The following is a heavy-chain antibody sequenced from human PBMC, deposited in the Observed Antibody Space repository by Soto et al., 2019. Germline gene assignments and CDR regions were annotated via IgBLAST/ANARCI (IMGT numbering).Heavy chain of an antibody. J-gene: IGHJ4*02. D-gene: IGHD1-26*01. Sequence: PSETLSLTCAVSGGSIRSNNWWSWVRQPPGKGLEWIGEIFHGGSTYYHPSLKTRVTISVDKSKNQFSLKLSSVTVADTAVYFCARVFSGSYSDYWGQGTLVTVSS. CDR1: GGSIRSNNW. CDR3: ARVFSGSYSDY. V-gene: IGHV4-4*02. CDR2: IFHGGST.